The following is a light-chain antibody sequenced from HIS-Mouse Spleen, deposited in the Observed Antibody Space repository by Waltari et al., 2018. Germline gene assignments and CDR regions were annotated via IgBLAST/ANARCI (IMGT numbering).Light chain of an antibody. V-gene: IGKV1-5*03. Sequence: DIQMTHSPSTLSASVGDRVTITCRPSQSISSWLAWYQQKPGKAPKLLIYKASSLESGVPSRFSGSGSGTEFTLTISYMQLDDFATYYCRQYNSYSRTFGQGTKVKIK. CDR2: KAS. J-gene: IGKJ1*01. CDR3: RQYNSYSRT. CDR1: QSISSW.